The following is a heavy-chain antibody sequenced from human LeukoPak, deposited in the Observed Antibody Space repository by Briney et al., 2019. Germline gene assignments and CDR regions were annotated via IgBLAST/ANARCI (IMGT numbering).Heavy chain of an antibody. J-gene: IGHJ6*02. Sequence: LRLSCAASGFTFSNSGMSWVRQPPGKGLEWIGEINHSGSTNYNPSLKSRVTISVDTSKNQFSLKLSSVTAADTAVYYCARARTTPRYYYYYGMDVWGQGTTVTVSS. CDR3: ARARTTPRYYYYYGMDV. CDR1: GFTFSNSG. CDR2: INHSGST. D-gene: IGHD2/OR15-2a*01. V-gene: IGHV4-34*01.